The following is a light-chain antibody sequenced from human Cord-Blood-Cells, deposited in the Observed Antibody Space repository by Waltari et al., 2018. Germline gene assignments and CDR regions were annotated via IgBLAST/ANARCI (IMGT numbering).Light chain of an antibody. CDR3: QQNYSTPCT. V-gene: IGKV1-39*01. Sequence: EIQLPQAPASLSAFVGYRVTITCRASQGISSYLNWYQQKPGKAPKLLIYAASSLQSGVPSRFSGSGSGTDFTLTISSLQPEDFATYYCQQNYSTPCTFGPGTKVDIK. J-gene: IGKJ3*01. CDR2: AAS. CDR1: QGISSY.